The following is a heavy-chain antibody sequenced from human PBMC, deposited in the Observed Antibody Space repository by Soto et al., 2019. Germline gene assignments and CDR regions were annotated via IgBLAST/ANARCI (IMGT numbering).Heavy chain of an antibody. Sequence: QVQLVESGGGLVQPGRSLRLSCAASGFTFSSYGMHWVRQAPGKGLEWVAVISDDGSNKYYADSVKGRFTISRDNSKNTLYMKMNRLRAEDTAVYYCAKDSAVAGTSPFLSYYYGMDVWGQGTTVTVSS. CDR1: GFTFSSYG. J-gene: IGHJ6*02. CDR3: AKDSAVAGTSPFLSYYYGMDV. V-gene: IGHV3-30*18. CDR2: ISDDGSNK. D-gene: IGHD6-19*01.